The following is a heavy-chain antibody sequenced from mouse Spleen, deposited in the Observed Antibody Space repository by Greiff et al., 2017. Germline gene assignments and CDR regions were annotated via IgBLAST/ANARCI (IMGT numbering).Heavy chain of an antibody. CDR1: GYTFTSYW. J-gene: IGHJ2*01. CDR2: IHPNSGST. V-gene: IGHV1-64*01. CDR3: APKGYDVDYFDD. Sequence: QVQLQQPGAELVKPGASVKLSCKASGYTFTSYWMHWVKQRPGQGLEWIGMIHPNSGSTNYNEKFKSKATLTVDKSSSTAYMQLSSLTSEDSAVYYCAPKGYDVDYFDDWGQGTTLTVSS. D-gene: IGHD2-14*01.